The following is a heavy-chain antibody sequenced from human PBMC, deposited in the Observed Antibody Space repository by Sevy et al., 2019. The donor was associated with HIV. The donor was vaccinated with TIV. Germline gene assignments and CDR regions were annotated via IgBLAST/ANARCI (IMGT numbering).Heavy chain of an antibody. V-gene: IGHV4-30-2*01. D-gene: IGHD4-17*01. Sequence: SETLSLTCAVSGASISSGVYSWNWIRQPPGKGLEWIGYIYHSGNTYYNPSLKSRVTISVDRSNNQFSLKMRSVTAADTAVYYCARDGGTMTTPGCLDFWDQGIMVTVSS. CDR2: IYHSGNT. CDR1: GASISSGVYS. CDR3: ARDGGTMTTPGCLDF. J-gene: IGHJ3*01.